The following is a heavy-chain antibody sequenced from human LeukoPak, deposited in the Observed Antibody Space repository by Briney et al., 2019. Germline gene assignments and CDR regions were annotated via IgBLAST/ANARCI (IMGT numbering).Heavy chain of an antibody. Sequence: PSETLSLTCTVSGGSISSYYWNWIRQPPGKGLEWIGYIYYSGSTNYNPSLKSRVTISVDTSENQFSLNLTSVTAADTAVYYCARFTPQGYGWGGYNRFDPWGQGTLVTVSS. CDR1: GGSISSYY. V-gene: IGHV4-59*01. D-gene: IGHD3-16*01. CDR2: IYYSGST. J-gene: IGHJ5*02. CDR3: ARFTPQGYGWGGYNRFDP.